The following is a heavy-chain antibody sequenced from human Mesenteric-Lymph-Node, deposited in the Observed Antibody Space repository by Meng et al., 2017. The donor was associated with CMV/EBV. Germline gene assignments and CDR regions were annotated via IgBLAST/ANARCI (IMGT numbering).Heavy chain of an antibody. CDR1: GYTFTSYG. CDR3: ARAKYYDSSGYVGVTPWAYYYYGMDV. Sequence: ASVKVSCKASGYTFTSYGISWVRQAPGQGLEWMGWISAYNGNTNYAQKLQGRVTMTTDTSTSTAYMELRSLRSDDTAVYYCARAKYYDSSGYVGVTPWAYYYYGMDVWGQGTTVTVSS. CDR2: ISAYNGNT. J-gene: IGHJ6*02. D-gene: IGHD3-22*01. V-gene: IGHV1-18*01.